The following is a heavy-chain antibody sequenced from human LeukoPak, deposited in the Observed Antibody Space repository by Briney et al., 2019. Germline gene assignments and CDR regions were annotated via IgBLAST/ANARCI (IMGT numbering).Heavy chain of an antibody. V-gene: IGHV1-2*02. CDR1: GYSFTDYY. J-gene: IGHJ5*02. CDR3: ARADRVDGGPYLIGP. Sequence: GASVKVSCKTSGYSFTDYYKHWVRQAPGQGLEWMGWINPKSGGTSSAQKFQGRVTMTRDPSITTVYMEVRWLTSDDTAIYYCARADRVDGGPYLIGPWGQGTLVTVSS. CDR2: INPKSGGT. D-gene: IGHD3-16*01.